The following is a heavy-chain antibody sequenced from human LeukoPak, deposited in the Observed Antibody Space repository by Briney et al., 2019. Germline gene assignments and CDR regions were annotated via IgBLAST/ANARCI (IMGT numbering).Heavy chain of an antibody. CDR3: ASRGYCSGGSCYQAGDY. CDR1: GYSISSGYY. V-gene: IGHV4-38-2*02. J-gene: IGHJ4*02. CDR2: IYYSGST. D-gene: IGHD2-15*01. Sequence: PSETLSLTCTVSGYSISSGYYWGWIRQPPGKGLEWIGSIYYSGSTYYNPSLKSRVTISVDTSKNQFSLKLSSVTAADTAVYYCASRGYCSGGSCYQAGDYWGQGTLVTVSS.